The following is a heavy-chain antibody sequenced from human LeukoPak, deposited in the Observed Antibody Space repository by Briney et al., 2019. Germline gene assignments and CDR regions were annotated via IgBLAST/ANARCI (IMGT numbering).Heavy chain of an antibody. V-gene: IGHV1-18*01. CDR1: GGTFSSYA. CDR2: ISAYNGNA. CDR3: ARGLQETLAWLQAFTAFDI. J-gene: IGHJ3*02. Sequence: ASVKVSCKASGGTFSSYAISWVRQAPGQGLEWMGWISAYNGNANYAQKLQGRVTVTTDTSTSTAYMELRSLRSDDTAVYYCARGLQETLAWLQAFTAFDIWGQGTMVTVSS. D-gene: IGHD5-24*01.